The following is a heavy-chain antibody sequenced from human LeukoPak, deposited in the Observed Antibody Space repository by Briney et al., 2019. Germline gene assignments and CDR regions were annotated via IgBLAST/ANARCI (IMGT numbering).Heavy chain of an antibody. D-gene: IGHD3-22*01. V-gene: IGHV3-23*01. CDR3: ARDRGRIYSSGYYRYYFDY. Sequence: GGSLRLSCAASGFTFSSYAMSWVRQAPGKGLEWVSAISGSGGSTYYADSVKGRFTISRDNAKNSLYLQMNSLRAEDTALYYCARDRGRIYSSGYYRYYFDYWGQGTLVTVSS. CDR2: ISGSGGST. J-gene: IGHJ4*02. CDR1: GFTFSSYA.